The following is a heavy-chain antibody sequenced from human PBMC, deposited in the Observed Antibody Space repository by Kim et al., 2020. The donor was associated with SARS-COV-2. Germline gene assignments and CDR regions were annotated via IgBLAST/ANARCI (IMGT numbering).Heavy chain of an antibody. CDR2: IWDDGSIE. CDR3: ARAHVFSGNYFVF. CDR1: GFSFSTYG. D-gene: IGHD3-10*02. Sequence: GGSLRLSCAASGFSFSTYGMHWVRQAPGKGLEWVAVIWDDGSIEYYADSVKGRFTISRDNSKNTLYLQMNSLRPEDTAVYYCARAHVFSGNYFVFWCYG. J-gene: IGHJ4*01. V-gene: IGHV3-33*01.